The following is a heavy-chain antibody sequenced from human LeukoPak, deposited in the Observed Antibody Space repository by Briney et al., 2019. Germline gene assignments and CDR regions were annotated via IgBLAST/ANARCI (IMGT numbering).Heavy chain of an antibody. V-gene: IGHV4-39*01. CDR3: ARHSRSGYSGYENAFDI. D-gene: IGHD5-12*01. CDR2: IYYSGST. CDR1: GGSIISADHY. Sequence: PSQTLSLTCTVSGGSIISADHYWSWIRQPPGKGLEWIGSIYYSGSTYYTPSLKSRVTISVDTSKNQFSLKLSSVTAADTAVYYCARHSRSGYSGYENAFDIWGQGTMVTVSS. J-gene: IGHJ3*02.